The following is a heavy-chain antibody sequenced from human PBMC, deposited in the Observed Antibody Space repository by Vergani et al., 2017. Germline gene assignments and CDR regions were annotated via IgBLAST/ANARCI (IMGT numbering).Heavy chain of an antibody. V-gene: IGHV4-59*01. D-gene: IGHD1-14*01. Sequence: QVQLQESGPGLVKPSETLSLTCTVSGGSISSYYWSWIRQPPGKGREWVGYIYYSGSTNYNPSLKSRVTISVDTSKNQFSLKLSSVTAADTAVYYCARKGPEDWFDPWGQGTLVTVSS. CDR1: GGSISSYY. CDR2: IYYSGST. CDR3: ARKGPEDWFDP. J-gene: IGHJ5*02.